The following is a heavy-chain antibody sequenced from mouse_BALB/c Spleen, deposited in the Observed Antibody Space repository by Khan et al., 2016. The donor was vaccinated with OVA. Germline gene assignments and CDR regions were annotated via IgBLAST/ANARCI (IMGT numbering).Heavy chain of an antibody. CDR2: ILPGSGNT. Sequence: VQLQQSGAELMKPGASVKISCKATGYTFSSYWIEWIKQRPGHGLEWIGEILPGSGNTNYNQKFTGKATFTSDPSSNTAYMQLSSLTSADSAVYYCARRARFAYWGQGTLVTVSA. CDR1: GYTFSSYW. V-gene: IGHV1-9*01. J-gene: IGHJ3*01. CDR3: ARRARFAY.